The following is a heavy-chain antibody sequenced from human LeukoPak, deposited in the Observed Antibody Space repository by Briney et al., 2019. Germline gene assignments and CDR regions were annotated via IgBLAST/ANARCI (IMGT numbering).Heavy chain of an antibody. V-gene: IGHV4-34*01. CDR2: INHSGST. D-gene: IGHD3-3*01. J-gene: IGHJ4*02. CDR1: GGSFSGYY. CDR3: ARGEYYDFWSGSLPDY. Sequence: SETLSLTCAVYGGSFSGYYWSWIRQPPGKGLEWIGEINHSGSTNYNPYLKSRVTISVDTSKNQFSLKLSSVTAADTAVYYCARGEYYDFWSGSLPDYWGQGTLVTVSS.